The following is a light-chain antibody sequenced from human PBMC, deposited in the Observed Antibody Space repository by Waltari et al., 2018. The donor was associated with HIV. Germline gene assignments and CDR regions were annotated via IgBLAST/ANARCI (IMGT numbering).Light chain of an antibody. CDR1: RGAGGGYNH. J-gene: IGLJ2*01. CDR2: DVS. V-gene: IGLV2-11*01. Sequence: QSALAPPRSVSGSPGPSVPISCTVSRGAGGGYNHVSWCQQHPAKAPNLIIYDVSTRPSGVPARFSGSKSGNPASLTIFGLQAEDEADYYCCSYAGSVTFVVFGGGTKVTVV. CDR3: CSYAGSVTFVV.